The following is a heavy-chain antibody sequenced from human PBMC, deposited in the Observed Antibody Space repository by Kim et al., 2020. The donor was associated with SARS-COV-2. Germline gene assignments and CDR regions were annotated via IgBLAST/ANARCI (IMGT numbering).Heavy chain of an antibody. J-gene: IGHJ4*02. Sequence: SVKGRFTISRDNARNSLYLQMDSLRDEDTALYYCAGRPPIAAPGTSFGYWGQGTLVTVSS. CDR3: AGRPPIAAPGTSFGY. V-gene: IGHV3-48*02. D-gene: IGHD6-25*01.